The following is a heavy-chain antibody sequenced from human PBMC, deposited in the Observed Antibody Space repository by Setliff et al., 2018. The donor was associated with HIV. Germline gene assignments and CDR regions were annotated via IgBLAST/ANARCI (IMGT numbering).Heavy chain of an antibody. CDR2: INPNSGGT. CDR1: GYTFTGYY. J-gene: IGHJ6*03. Sequence: VASVKVSCKASGYTFTGYYMHWVRQAPGQGLEWMGWINPNSGGTNYAQKFQGRVTMTRDTSISTAYMELSRLRSDDTAVYYCARIVRPSYYYYYYMDVWGKGTTVTVSS. CDR3: ARIVRPSYYYYYYMDV. D-gene: IGHD3-10*02. V-gene: IGHV1-2*02.